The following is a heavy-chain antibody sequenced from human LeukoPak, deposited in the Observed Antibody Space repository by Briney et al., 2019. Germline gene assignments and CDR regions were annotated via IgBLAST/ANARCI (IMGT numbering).Heavy chain of an antibody. J-gene: IGHJ5*02. CDR2: IIPMFGTT. D-gene: IGHD2-21*01. Sequence: SVKVSCKASGGTFSNYAISWVRQAPGQGLEWMGRIIPMFGTTNYAQKFQGRVTITADKSTSTAYMELSSLRSEDTAVYYCAREGYIVVVSPTNWFDPWRQGTLVTVSS. CDR1: GGTFSNYA. CDR3: AREGYIVVVSPTNWFDP. V-gene: IGHV1-69*06.